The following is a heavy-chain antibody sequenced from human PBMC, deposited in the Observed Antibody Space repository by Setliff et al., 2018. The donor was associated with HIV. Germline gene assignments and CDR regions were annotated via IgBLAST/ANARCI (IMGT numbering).Heavy chain of an antibody. J-gene: IGHJ5*02. Sequence: SETLSLTCAVYGGSFGGYYWSWIRQPPGKGLEWIGEINHSGSTNYNPSLTSRVTIAIDTSKNQFSLNLRSVTAADTAVYYCVRSTITMVRGVTSWFDPWGQGTLVTVSS. CDR3: VRSTITMVRGVTSWFDP. V-gene: IGHV4-34*01. CDR1: GGSFGGYY. D-gene: IGHD3-10*01. CDR2: INHSGST.